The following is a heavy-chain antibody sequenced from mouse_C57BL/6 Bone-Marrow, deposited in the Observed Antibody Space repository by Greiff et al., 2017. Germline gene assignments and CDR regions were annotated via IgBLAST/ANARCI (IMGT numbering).Heavy chain of an antibody. Sequence: VQLQQSGAELVKPGASVKMSCKASGYTFTSYWITWVKQRPGQGLEWIGDLYPGSGSTNYNEKFKSKATLTVDTSSSTAYMQLSSLTSEDSAVYYCARSGIYYGNFDWYFDVWGTGTTVTVSS. V-gene: IGHV1-55*01. CDR2: LYPGSGST. D-gene: IGHD2-1*01. J-gene: IGHJ1*03. CDR1: GYTFTSYW. CDR3: ARSGIYYGNFDWYFDV.